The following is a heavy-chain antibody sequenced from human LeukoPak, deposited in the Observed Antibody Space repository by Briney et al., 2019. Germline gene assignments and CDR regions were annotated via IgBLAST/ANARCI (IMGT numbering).Heavy chain of an antibody. V-gene: IGHV3-7*01. D-gene: IGHD3-22*01. CDR1: GFTFSSYW. CDR2: IKQDGSEK. CDR3: ARDPTHYYDSSGYQRDY. Sequence: GGSLRLSCAASGFTFSSYWMSWVRQAPGQGLEWVANIKQDGSEKYYVDPVKGRFTISRDNAKNSLYLQMNSLRAEDTAVYYCARDPTHYYDSSGYQRDYWGQGTLVTVSS. J-gene: IGHJ4*02.